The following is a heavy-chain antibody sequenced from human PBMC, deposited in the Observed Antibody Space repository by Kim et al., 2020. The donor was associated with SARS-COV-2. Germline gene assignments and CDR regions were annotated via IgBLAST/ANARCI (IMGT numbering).Heavy chain of an antibody. CDR3: ARDGSSGWSFFGGYYGMDV. CDR2: ISSSSSYI. V-gene: IGHV3-21*01. J-gene: IGHJ6*02. CDR1: GFTFSSYS. Sequence: GGSLRLSCAASGFTFSSYSMNWVRQASGKGLEWVSSISSSSSYIYYADSVKGRFTISRDNAKNSLYLQMNSLRAEDTAVYYCARDGSSGWSFFGGYYGMDVWGQGTTVTVSS. D-gene: IGHD6-19*01.